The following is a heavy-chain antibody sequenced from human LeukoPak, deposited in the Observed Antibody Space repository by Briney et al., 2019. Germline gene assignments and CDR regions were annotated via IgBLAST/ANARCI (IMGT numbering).Heavy chain of an antibody. J-gene: IGHJ4*02. D-gene: IGHD2-2*01. Sequence: FQGRVTMTRDTSTSTVYMELSSLRSEDTAVYYCARDCSSTSCYLHYFDYWGQGTLVTVSS. CDR3: ARDCSSTSCYLHYFDY. V-gene: IGHV1-46*01.